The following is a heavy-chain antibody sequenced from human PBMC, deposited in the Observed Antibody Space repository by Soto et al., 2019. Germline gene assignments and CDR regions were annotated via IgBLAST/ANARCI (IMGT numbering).Heavy chain of an antibody. CDR1: GGTFSSYT. D-gene: IGHD6-13*01. Sequence: QVQLVQSGAEVKKPGSSVKVSCKASGGTFSSYTISWVRQAPGQGLEWMGRIIPILGIANYAQKFQGRVTITADKXXSXAXXELSSLRSEDTAVYYCARDGTAAAGPYYYYYGMDVWGQGTTVTVSS. V-gene: IGHV1-69*08. J-gene: IGHJ6*02. CDR3: ARDGTAAAGPYYYYYGMDV. CDR2: IIPILGIA.